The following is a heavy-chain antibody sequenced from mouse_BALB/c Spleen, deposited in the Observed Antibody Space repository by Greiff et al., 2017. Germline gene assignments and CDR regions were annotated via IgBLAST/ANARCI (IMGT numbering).Heavy chain of an antibody. CDR2: INSNGGST. D-gene: IGHD2-3*01. J-gene: IGHJ3*01. CDR1: GFTFSSYG. V-gene: IGHV5-6-3*01. Sequence: EVQLMESGGGLVQPGGSLKLSCAASGFTFSSYGMSWVRQTPDKRLELVATINSNGGSTYYPDSVKGRFTISRDNAKNTLYLQMSSLKSEDTAMYYCARDGYYWFAYWGQGTLVTVSA. CDR3: ARDGYYWFAY.